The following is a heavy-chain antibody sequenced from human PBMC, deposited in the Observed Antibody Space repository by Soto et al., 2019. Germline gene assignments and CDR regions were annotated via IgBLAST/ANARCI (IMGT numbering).Heavy chain of an antibody. Sequence: SETLSLTCAVYGGSFIGYYWSWIRQPPGKGLEWIGEINHSGSTNYNPSLKSRVTISVDTSKNQFSLKLSSVTAADTAVYYCAREPGITMVRGADGMDVWGQGTTVTVSS. V-gene: IGHV4-34*01. CDR2: INHSGST. D-gene: IGHD3-10*01. CDR3: AREPGITMVRGADGMDV. J-gene: IGHJ6*02. CDR1: GGSFIGYY.